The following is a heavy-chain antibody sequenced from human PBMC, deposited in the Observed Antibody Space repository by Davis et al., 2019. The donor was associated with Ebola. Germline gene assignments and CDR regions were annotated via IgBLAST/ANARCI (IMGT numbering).Heavy chain of an antibody. CDR2: IDWDDEK. CDR1: GFSLNHRALC. V-gene: IGHV2-70*11. CDR3: ARKHSSSYYDY. Sequence: SGPTLAHPTHTLTLPRAFSGFSLNHRALCVSWSRHSPGKALEWHARIDWDDEKYYITPLKTGLSISKDTANNHVVLTMTTVDSVDTATYYCARKHSSSYYDYWGQGSLVAVSS. D-gene: IGHD3-22*01. J-gene: IGHJ4*02.